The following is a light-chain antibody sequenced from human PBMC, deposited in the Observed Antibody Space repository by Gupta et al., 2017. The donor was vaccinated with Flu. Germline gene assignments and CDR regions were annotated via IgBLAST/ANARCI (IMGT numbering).Light chain of an antibody. V-gene: IGKV4-1*01. J-gene: IGKJ4*01. CDR2: WAS. CDR1: QSVLYSSNNKNY. Sequence: DIVMTQSPDSLAGSLGERATNNCKSSQSVLYSSNNKNYLAWYQQKPGQPPKLLIYWASTRESGVPDRFSGSGSGTDFTLTISSLQAEDVAVYYCQQYYSTLLLTFGGGTKVEIK. CDR3: QQYYSTLLLT.